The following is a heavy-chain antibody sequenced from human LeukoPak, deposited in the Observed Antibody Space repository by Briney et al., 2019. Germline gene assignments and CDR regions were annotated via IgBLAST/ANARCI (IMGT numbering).Heavy chain of an antibody. CDR3: ARVGLKDYYYYMDV. CDR1: GGTFSSYA. D-gene: IGHD3/OR15-3a*01. Sequence: SVKVSCKASGGTFSSYANSWVRPAPGQGLEWMGRIIPIFGTANYAQKFQGRVTITTDESTSTAYMELSSLRSEDTAVYYCARVGLKDYYYYMDVWGKGTTVTVSS. CDR2: IIPIFGTA. J-gene: IGHJ6*03. V-gene: IGHV1-69*05.